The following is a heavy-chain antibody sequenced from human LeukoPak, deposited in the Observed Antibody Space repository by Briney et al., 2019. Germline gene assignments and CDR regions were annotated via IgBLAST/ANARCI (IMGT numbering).Heavy chain of an antibody. J-gene: IGHJ5*02. CDR1: GYIFTSYD. D-gene: IGHD4-17*01. CDR3: ARGPTYGDYYSWFDP. CDR2: MNPNSGNT. Sequence: ASVKVSCKASGYIFTSYDINWVRQATGQGPEWMGWMNPNSGNTGYAQKFQGRVTMTRNTSISTAYMELSSLRSEDTAVYYCARGPTYGDYYSWFDPWGQGTLVTVSS. V-gene: IGHV1-8*01.